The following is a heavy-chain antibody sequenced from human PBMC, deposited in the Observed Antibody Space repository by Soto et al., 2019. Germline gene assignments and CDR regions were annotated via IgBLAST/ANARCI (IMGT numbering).Heavy chain of an antibody. Sequence: EVQLLESGGGLVQPGGSLRLSCAASGFTFSSYYMSWVRQAQGKGLEWVANINEDGSEKYYVDSVKGRFSVSRDNAKSSLYLQMNSLRAEDTAVYYCAKWGGAGSDCWGQGTLVTVSS. D-gene: IGHD1-26*01. CDR1: GFTFSSYY. V-gene: IGHV3-7*01. J-gene: IGHJ4*02. CDR3: AKWGGAGSDC. CDR2: INEDGSEK.